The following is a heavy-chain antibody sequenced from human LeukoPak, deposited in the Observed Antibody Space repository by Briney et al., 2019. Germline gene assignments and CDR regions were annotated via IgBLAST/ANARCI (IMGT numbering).Heavy chain of an antibody. CDR2: IYHSGST. J-gene: IGHJ1*01. D-gene: IGHD6-13*01. Sequence: SETLSLTCTVSGGSISSGGYYWSWIRQPPGKGLEWIGYIYHSGSTYYNPSLKSRVTISVDRSKYQFSLELSSVTAADTAVYYCARGWYSSSWYRAEYFQHWGQGTLVTVSS. V-gene: IGHV4-30-2*01. CDR1: GGSISSGGYY. CDR3: ARGWYSSSWYRAEYFQH.